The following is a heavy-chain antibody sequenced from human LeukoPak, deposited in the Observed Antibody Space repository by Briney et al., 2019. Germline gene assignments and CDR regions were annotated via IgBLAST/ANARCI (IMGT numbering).Heavy chain of an antibody. V-gene: IGHV1-3*01. CDR2: INAGNGNT. CDR3: ARAPVVAATNYYYYYGMDV. J-gene: IGHJ6*02. Sequence: ASVKVSCKASGYTFTSYAMHWVRQAPGQRLEWMGWINAGNGNTKYSQKFQGRVTITADKSTSTAYMELSSLRSEDTAVYYCARAPVVAATNYYYYYGMDVWGQGTTVTVSS. D-gene: IGHD2-15*01. CDR1: GYTFTSYA.